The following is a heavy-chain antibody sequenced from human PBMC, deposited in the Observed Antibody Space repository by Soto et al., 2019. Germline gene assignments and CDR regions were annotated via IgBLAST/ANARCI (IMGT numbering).Heavy chain of an antibody. Sequence: EVHLVESGGGVAQPGRSLRLSCATSGFTFDDYAMHWVRQAPGKGLEWVSGTSWNSDSTGYADSVKGRFTISRDNAKKSLFLQMHSLRSEDTAFYFCARTTWGYGEPLDSWGQGTLVTVSS. CDR2: TSWNSDST. J-gene: IGHJ4*02. CDR1: GFTFDDYA. D-gene: IGHD4-17*01. CDR3: ARTTWGYGEPLDS. V-gene: IGHV3-9*01.